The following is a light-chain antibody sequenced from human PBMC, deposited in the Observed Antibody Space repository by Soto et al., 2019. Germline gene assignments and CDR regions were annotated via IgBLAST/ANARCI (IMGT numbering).Light chain of an antibody. J-gene: IGKJ1*01. CDR3: QQRSNWPPWT. CDR1: QSVSSY. V-gene: IGKV3-11*01. Sequence: EIVLTQSPATLSLSPGERATISCRASQSVSSYLAWYQQKPGKAPRLLIYDASNMATGIPARFSGSGAGTDFTLTISSLEPEDFAVYYCQQRSNWPPWTFGQGTKVEIK. CDR2: DAS.